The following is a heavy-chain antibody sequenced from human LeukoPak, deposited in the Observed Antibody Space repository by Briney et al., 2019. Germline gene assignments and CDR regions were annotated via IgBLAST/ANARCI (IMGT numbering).Heavy chain of an antibody. CDR2: IRSKAYGGTA. J-gene: IGHJ3*02. CDR3: TRVGGLEWLLAFDI. Sequence: GGSLRLSCTTSGFTFGDYAMSWVRQAPGKGLEWVGFIRSKAYGGTAEYAASVKGRFTISRDDSKSIAYLQMNSLKTEDTAVYYCTRVGGLEWLLAFDIWGHGTMVTVSS. V-gene: IGHV3-49*04. CDR1: GFTFGDYA. D-gene: IGHD3-3*01.